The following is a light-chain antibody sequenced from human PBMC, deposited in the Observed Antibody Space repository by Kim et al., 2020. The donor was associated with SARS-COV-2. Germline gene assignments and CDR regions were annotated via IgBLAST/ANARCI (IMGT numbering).Light chain of an antibody. Sequence: QSVTIPCTGTSIDVGGYNYVSWYQPHPGKAPKVMIYDVSKRPSGVPARFSGSKSGNTASLTISGLQAEDEADYYCCSYAGSYWVFGGGTQLTVL. CDR1: SIDVGGYNY. J-gene: IGLJ3*02. CDR2: DVS. V-gene: IGLV2-11*01. CDR3: CSYAGSYWV.